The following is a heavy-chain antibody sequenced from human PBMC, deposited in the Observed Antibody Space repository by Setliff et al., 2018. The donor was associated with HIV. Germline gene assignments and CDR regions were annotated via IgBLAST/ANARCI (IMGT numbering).Heavy chain of an antibody. Sequence: PSETLSLTCTVSGGSLSTSSFYWGWIRQPPGKGLQWIGEINHSGSTNYHASLKSRVTISLETSKNQFSLKLSSVTAADTAVYYCATSVSAKETWLDPWGLGTLVTVSS. J-gene: IGHJ5*02. CDR2: INHSGST. CDR1: GGSLSTSSFY. CDR3: ATSVSAKETWLDP. V-gene: IGHV4-39*07. D-gene: IGHD6-19*01.